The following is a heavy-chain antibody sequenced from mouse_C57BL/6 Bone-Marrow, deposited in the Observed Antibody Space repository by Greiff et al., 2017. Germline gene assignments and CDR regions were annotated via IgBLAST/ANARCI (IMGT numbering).Heavy chain of an antibody. CDR3: ARGRHSNSAWFAY. CDR1: GYAFTNYL. J-gene: IGHJ3*01. Sequence: VQLQQSGAELVRPGTSVKVSCKASGYAFTNYLIEWVKQRPGQGLEWIGVINPGSGGTNYNEKFKGKATLTADKSSSTAYMQLSILTSEDSAVYFCARGRHSNSAWFAYWGQGTLVTVSA. V-gene: IGHV1-54*01. CDR2: INPGSGGT. D-gene: IGHD2-5*01.